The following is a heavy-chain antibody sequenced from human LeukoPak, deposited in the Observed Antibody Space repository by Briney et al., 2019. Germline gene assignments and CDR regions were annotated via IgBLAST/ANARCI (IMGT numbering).Heavy chain of an antibody. CDR3: ARDSRITMVRGVTSWGMDV. J-gene: IGHJ6*02. CDR1: GFTFSSYA. V-gene: IGHV3-30-3*01. Sequence: RSGGSLRLSCAASGFTFSSYAMHWVRQAPGKGLEWVAVISYDGSNKYYADSVKGRFTISRDSSKNTLYLQMNSLRAEDTAVYYCARDSRITMVRGVTSWGMDVWGQGTTVTVSS. CDR2: ISYDGSNK. D-gene: IGHD3-10*01.